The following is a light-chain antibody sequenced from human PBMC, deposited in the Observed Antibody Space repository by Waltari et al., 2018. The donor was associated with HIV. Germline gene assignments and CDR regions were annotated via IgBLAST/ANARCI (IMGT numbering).Light chain of an antibody. CDR3: CSYASSGTFVV. V-gene: IGLV2-23*02. Sequence: QSALTQPASVSGSPGQSITISCTGITTDVSSSNLVSWYQHHPGKAPKLIIFEVDKRPSGVFNRFAGSKSGNTASLTISWLQAEDEADYYCCSYASSGTFVVFGGGTNLTVL. CDR2: EVD. CDR1: TTDVSSSNL. J-gene: IGLJ2*01.